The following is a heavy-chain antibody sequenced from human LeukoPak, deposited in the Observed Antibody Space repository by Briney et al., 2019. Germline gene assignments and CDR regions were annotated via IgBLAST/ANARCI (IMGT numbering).Heavy chain of an antibody. V-gene: IGHV4-39*07. J-gene: IGHJ4*02. D-gene: IGHD3-22*01. Sequence: PSETLSLTCTVSGVSISSSSYYWGWIRQPPGRGLEWVGSMYYSGTTYYNPSLKSRLTMSVDTSKNQISLNLSSVTAADPAVYYCASSDSSGYYVDFWGQGTLVTVSS. CDR3: ASSDSSGYYVDF. CDR1: GVSISSSSYY. CDR2: MYYSGTT.